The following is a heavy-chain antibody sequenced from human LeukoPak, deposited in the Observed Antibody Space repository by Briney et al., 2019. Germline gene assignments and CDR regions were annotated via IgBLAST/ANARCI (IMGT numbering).Heavy chain of an antibody. V-gene: IGHV1-18*01. CDR3: VRDGRTAAAGSKGYFDY. CDR2: ISTYNDNT. Sequence: ASVKVSCKTSGYTFTTYGISWVRQAPGQGLEWMTWISTYNDNTNYAQKFQGRVTMTTDTSTSTAYMELRSLRSDDTAIYYCVRDGRTAAAGSKGYFDYWGQGTLVTASS. J-gene: IGHJ4*02. D-gene: IGHD6-13*01. CDR1: GYTFTTYG.